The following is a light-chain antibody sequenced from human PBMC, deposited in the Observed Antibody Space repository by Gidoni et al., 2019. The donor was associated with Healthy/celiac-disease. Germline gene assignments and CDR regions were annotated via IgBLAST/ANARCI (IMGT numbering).Light chain of an antibody. CDR3: LLSYSGAVGV. J-gene: IGLJ3*02. CDR2: DTS. CDR1: TGAVTSGHY. V-gene: IGLV7-46*01. Sequence: QAVVTQAPSLTVSPGGTVTLTCGSSTGAVTSGHYPYWFQQKPGQAPRTLIYDTSNKHSWTPARFSGSLLGGKAALTLSGAQPEDEAEYYCLLSYSGAVGVFGGGTKLTVL.